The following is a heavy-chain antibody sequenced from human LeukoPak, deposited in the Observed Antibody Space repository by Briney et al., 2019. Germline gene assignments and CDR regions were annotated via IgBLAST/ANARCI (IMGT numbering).Heavy chain of an antibody. V-gene: IGHV4-31*03. CDR3: ARVDYYDSSVFDY. CDR1: GGSISSGGYY. Sequence: SETLSLTCTVSGGSISSGGYYWSWIRQHPGKGLEWIGCIYYSGSTYYNPSLKSRVTISVDTSKNQFSLKLSSVTAADTAVYYCARVDYYDSSVFDYWGQGTLVTVSS. J-gene: IGHJ4*02. D-gene: IGHD3-22*01. CDR2: IYYSGST.